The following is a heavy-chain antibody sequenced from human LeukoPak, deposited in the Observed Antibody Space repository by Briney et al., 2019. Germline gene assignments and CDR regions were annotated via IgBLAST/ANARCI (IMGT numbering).Heavy chain of an antibody. Sequence: KPGGSLRLSCAASGFTFSSYSMNWVRQAPGKGLEWVSSISSSSSYIYYAASVKGRFTISRDNAKNSLYLQMNSLRAEDTAVYYCARDLAANHFTTGKDVWGKGTTVTVSS. V-gene: IGHV3-21*01. CDR3: ARDLAANHFTTGKDV. J-gene: IGHJ6*04. D-gene: IGHD6-13*01. CDR2: ISSSSSYI. CDR1: GFTFSSYS.